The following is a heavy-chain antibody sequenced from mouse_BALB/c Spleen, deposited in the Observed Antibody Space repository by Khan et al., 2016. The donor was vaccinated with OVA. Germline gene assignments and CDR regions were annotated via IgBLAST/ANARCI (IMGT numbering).Heavy chain of an antibody. V-gene: IGHV14-3*02. J-gene: IGHJ2*01. CDR2: IDPPNGNI. Sequence: EVQLQESGAELVQPGATGKLSCTASGLTIKDTYMHWLNQCPEQGLEWIGRIDPPNGNINYDPTVQGKATISADTPYNTPYLQLSSLTSEDTAVYYCARMARKWGQGTTLTVSS. CDR1: GLTIKDTY. CDR3: ARMARK.